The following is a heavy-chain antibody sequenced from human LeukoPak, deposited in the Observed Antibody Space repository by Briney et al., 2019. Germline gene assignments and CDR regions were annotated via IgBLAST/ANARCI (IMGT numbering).Heavy chain of an antibody. CDR3: AKEASRGSSFAYTPIEKPYYLDY. CDR2: IRYNGRTT. D-gene: IGHD5-18*01. V-gene: IGHV3-30*02. Sequence: GGSLRLSCAASGLTFRNYWMSWVRQAPGKGLEWVAFIRYNGRTTYYADSVKGRFTISRDNSKNTVFLQMYSLRAEDTAAYYCAKEASRGSSFAYTPIEKPYYLDYWGQGTLVTVSS. CDR1: GLTFRNYW. J-gene: IGHJ4*02.